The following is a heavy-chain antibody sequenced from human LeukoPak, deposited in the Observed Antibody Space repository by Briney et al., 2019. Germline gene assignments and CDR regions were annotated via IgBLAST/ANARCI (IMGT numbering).Heavy chain of an antibody. J-gene: IGHJ3*02. CDR1: GFTFSSYG. D-gene: IGHD6-13*01. V-gene: IGHV3-30*02. CDR3: AKDALYSSSRRGAFDI. Sequence: GGSLRLSCAASGFTFSSYGMHWVRQAPGKGLEWVAFIRYDGSNKYYADSVKGRFTISRDNSKNTLYLQMNSLRAEDTAVYYCAKDALYSSSRRGAFDIWGQGTMVTVSS. CDR2: IRYDGSNK.